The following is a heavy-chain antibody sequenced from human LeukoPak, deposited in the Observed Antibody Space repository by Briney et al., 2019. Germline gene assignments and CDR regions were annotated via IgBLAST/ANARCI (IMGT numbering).Heavy chain of an antibody. CDR2: ISSSGSII. J-gene: IGHJ4*02. V-gene: IGHV3-48*03. CDR1: GFTFSSYE. D-gene: IGHD3-22*01. CDR3: TRDRYYYDSSGHPYYFDY. Sequence: GGSLRLSCAASGFTFSSYEMNWVRQAPGKGLEGVSYISSSGSIIYYADSVKGRFIISRDNAKNSLYLQMTSLRAEDTAVYYCTRDRYYYDSSGHPYYFDYWGQGTLVTVSS.